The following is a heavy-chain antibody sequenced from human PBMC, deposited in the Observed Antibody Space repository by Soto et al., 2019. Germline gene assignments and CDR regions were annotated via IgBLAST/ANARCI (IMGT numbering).Heavy chain of an antibody. CDR1: GFIVSDSY. CDR2: LYSGGNT. Sequence: EVQMVESGGALIQPGGSLRLSCAASGFIVSDSYMTWVRQAPGKGLEWVSVLYSGGNTSYADSVKGRFTISRDNYKNTLYLQMNSLRDEDTAVYYCTRERVRRIDYWGQGTLVTVSS. D-gene: IGHD3-10*01. CDR3: TRERVRRIDY. J-gene: IGHJ4*02. V-gene: IGHV3-53*01.